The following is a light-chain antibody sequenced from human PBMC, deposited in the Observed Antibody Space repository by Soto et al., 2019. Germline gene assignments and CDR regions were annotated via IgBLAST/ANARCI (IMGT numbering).Light chain of an antibody. CDR1: SSDIAVYSY. V-gene: IGLV2-14*01. CDR3: SSYTITSTAV. Sequence: QSALTQPASVSGSPGQSITISCTGTSSDIAVYSYVSWFQQHPGKAPKLIIYDVSNRPSGVSSRFSGSKSGNTASLTISGLQAEDESDYYCSSYTITSTAVFGGGTKLTVL. CDR2: DVS. J-gene: IGLJ2*01.